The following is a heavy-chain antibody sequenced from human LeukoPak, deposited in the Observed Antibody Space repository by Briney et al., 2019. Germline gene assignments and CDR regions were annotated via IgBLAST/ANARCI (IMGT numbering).Heavy chain of an antibody. CDR2: IIPIFGTA. J-gene: IGHJ6*03. D-gene: IGHD6-13*01. CDR3: ARGRAAGTGDYYYYMDV. V-gene: IGHV1-69*05. Sequence: GASVKVSCKASGGTFSSYAISWVRQAPGQGLEWMGGIIPIFGTANYAQKFQGRVTITTDESTSTAYTELSSLRSEDTAVYYCARGRAAGTGDYYYYMDVWGKGTTVTVSS. CDR1: GGTFSSYA.